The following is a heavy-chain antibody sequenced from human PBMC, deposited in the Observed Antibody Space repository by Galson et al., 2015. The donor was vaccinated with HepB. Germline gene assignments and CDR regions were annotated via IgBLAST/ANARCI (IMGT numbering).Heavy chain of an antibody. J-gene: IGHJ2*01. V-gene: IGHV7-4-1*02. CDR3: AREPTSRYFDL. Sequence: VKVSCKASGYTFTSYAVNWVRQAPGQGLEWMGWINTYTGNPTYAQGFTGRFVFSVDTSVSTVSLQISSLKPEDTAVYYCAREPTSRYFDLWGRGTLVIVSS. CDR2: INTYTGNP. CDR1: GYTFTSYA.